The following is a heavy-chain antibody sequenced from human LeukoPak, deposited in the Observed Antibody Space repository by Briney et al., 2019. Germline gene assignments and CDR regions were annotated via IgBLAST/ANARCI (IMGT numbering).Heavy chain of an antibody. CDR3: ARGFGKKDYDILTGYFLDAFDI. V-gene: IGHV4-34*01. CDR1: GGSFSGYY. Sequence: SETLSLTCAVYGGSFSGYYWSWIRQPPGKGLEWIGEINHSGSTNYNPSLKSRVTMSVDTSKNQFSLKLSSVTAADTAVYYCARGFGKKDYDILTGYFLDAFDIWGQGTMVTVSS. J-gene: IGHJ3*02. CDR2: INHSGST. D-gene: IGHD3-9*01.